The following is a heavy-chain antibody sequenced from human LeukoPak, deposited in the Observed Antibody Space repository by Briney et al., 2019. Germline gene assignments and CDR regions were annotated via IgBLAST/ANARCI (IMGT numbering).Heavy chain of an antibody. CDR3: ARNGTRSVSDFYYYMDV. Sequence: SSETLSLTCTVSGGSISSYYWSWIRQSPGKGLEWIGHLYHNGGTNYNPSLKSRVTMSLDTSKNQFSLRVNSVTAADSAVYYCARNGTRSVSDFYYYMDVWGKGTTVTVSS. V-gene: IGHV4-59*08. D-gene: IGHD3-10*01. CDR1: GGSISSYY. J-gene: IGHJ6*03. CDR2: LYHNGGT.